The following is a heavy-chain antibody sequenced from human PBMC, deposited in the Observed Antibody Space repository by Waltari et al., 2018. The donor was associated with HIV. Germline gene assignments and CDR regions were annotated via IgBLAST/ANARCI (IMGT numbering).Heavy chain of an antibody. CDR3: ARERGGYDILTGYWEVDV. V-gene: IGHV4-38-2*02. J-gene: IGHJ6*02. D-gene: IGHD3-9*01. CDR2: IYHSGIT. CDR1: DYSISSGYY. Sequence: QVQLQESGPGLVKPSETLSLTCAVSDYSISSGYYWGWIRQPPGKGLEWIGSIYHSGITYYTPSLKSRVTISVDTSKNQFSLRLSSVTAADTAVYYCARERGGYDILTGYWEVDVWGQGTTVTVSS.